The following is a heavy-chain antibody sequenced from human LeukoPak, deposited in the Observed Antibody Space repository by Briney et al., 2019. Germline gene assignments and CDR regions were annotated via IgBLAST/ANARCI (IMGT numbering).Heavy chain of an antibody. CDR3: ARGDYYGTNFDY. CDR1: GVSISNYY. CDR2: IYTSGST. V-gene: IGHV4-4*07. D-gene: IGHD3-10*01. J-gene: IGHJ4*02. Sequence: AETLSLTCTVSGVSISNYYWTWLRQPAGRGLEGFGRIYTSGSTNYNPSRKSRVTMTVDMYKNEFALKLSSVTAADTAVYYCARGDYYGTNFDYWGQGTLVTVSS.